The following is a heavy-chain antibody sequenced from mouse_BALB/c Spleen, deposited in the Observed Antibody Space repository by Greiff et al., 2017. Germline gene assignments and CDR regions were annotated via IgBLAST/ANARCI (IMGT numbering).Heavy chain of an antibody. CDR1: GFSLTSYD. D-gene: IGHD2-1*01. CDR3: VRSLLWSPKVAY. V-gene: IGHV2-9-2*01. Sequence: VQLQESGPGLVAPSQSLSITCTVSGFSLTSYDISWIRQPPGKGLEWLGVIWTGGGTNYNSAFMSRLSISKDNSKSQVFLKMNSLQTDDTAIYYCVRSLLWSPKVAYWGQGTLVTVSA. J-gene: IGHJ3*01. CDR2: IWTGGGT.